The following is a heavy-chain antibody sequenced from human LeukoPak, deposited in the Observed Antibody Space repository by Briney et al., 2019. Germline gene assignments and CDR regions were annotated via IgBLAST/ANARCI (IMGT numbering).Heavy chain of an antibody. J-gene: IGHJ4*02. D-gene: IGHD6-19*01. Sequence: SETLSLTCAVYGGSFSGYYWSWIRQPPGKGLEWIGEINHSGSTNYNPSLKSRVTVSVDTSKNQFSLKLSSVTAADTAVYYCARLGYSSGWLYFDYWGQGTLVTVSS. CDR3: ARLGYSSGWLYFDY. CDR1: GGSFSGYY. CDR2: INHSGST. V-gene: IGHV4-34*01.